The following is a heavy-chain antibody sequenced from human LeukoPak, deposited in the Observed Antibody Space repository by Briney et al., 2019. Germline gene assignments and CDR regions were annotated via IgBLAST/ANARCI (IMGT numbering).Heavy chain of an antibody. Sequence: SETLSLTCAVYGGSFSGYYWSWIRQPPGKGLEWIGEINHSGSTNYNPSLKSRVTISVDTSKNQFSLKLSSVTAADTAVYYCARGRMTHWGQGTLVTVSS. CDR3: ARGRMTH. V-gene: IGHV4-34*01. CDR2: INHSGST. J-gene: IGHJ4*02. D-gene: IGHD2-21*02. CDR1: GGSFSGYY.